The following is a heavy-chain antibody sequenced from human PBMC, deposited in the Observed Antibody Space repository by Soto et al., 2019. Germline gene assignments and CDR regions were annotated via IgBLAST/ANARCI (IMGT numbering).Heavy chain of an antibody. CDR2: IIPILGIA. V-gene: IGHV1-69*02. CDR3: ARGLVVVAATYFDY. Sequence: QVQLVQSGAEVKKPGSSVKVSCKASRGTFSSYTISWVRQAPGQGLEWMGRIIPILGIANYAQKFQGRVTITADKSTSTAYMELSSLRSEDTAVYYCARGLVVVAATYFDYWGQGTLVTVSS. CDR1: RGTFSSYT. J-gene: IGHJ4*02. D-gene: IGHD2-15*01.